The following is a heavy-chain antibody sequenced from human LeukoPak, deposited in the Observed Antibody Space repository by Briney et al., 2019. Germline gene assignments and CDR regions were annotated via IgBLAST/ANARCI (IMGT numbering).Heavy chain of an antibody. CDR3: ARGFNSYGSYYFDY. V-gene: IGHV4-59*01. D-gene: IGHD5-18*01. CDR2: IYYSGST. CDR1: GFIFRDY. J-gene: IGHJ4*02. Sequence: GSLRLSCAGSGFIFRDYWLTWVRQPPGKGLEWIGYIYYSGSTNYNPSLKSRVTISVDTSKNQFSLKLSSVTAADTAVYYCARGFNSYGSYYFDYWGQGTLVTVSS.